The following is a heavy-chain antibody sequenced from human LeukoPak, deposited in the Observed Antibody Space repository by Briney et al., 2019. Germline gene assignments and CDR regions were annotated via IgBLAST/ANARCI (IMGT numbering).Heavy chain of an antibody. CDR2: ISSSSSYI. CDR1: GFTFSSYS. J-gene: IGHJ5*02. Sequence: GGSLRLSCAASGFTFSSYSMNWVRQAPGKGLEWVSSISSSSSYIYYADSVKGRFTISRDNAKNSLYLQMNSPRAEDTAVYYCARTRIAAERNWFDPWGQGTLVTVSS. V-gene: IGHV3-21*01. D-gene: IGHD6-13*01. CDR3: ARTRIAAERNWFDP.